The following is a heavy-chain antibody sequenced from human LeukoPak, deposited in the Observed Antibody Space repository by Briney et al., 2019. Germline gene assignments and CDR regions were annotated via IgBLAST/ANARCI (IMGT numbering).Heavy chain of an antibody. CDR1: GGSIKSSIYY. D-gene: IGHD1-26*01. J-gene: IGHJ4*02. V-gene: IGHV4-39*01. CDR2: IYHTGST. Sequence: SETLSLTCTVSGGSIKSSIYYWGWIRQPPGKGLEWLGSIYHTGSTYYNPSLKSRVTTSVDTSKNQFSLKLTSVTAADTAVYFCARRSDSGSDDGEDYFDYWGQGTLVTVSS. CDR3: ARRSDSGSDDGEDYFDY.